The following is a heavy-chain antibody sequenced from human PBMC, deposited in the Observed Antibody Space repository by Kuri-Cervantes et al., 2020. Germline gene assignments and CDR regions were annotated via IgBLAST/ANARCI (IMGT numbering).Heavy chain of an antibody. J-gene: IGHJ5*02. CDR3: ARDLPPSS. CDR1: GFTFSSYA. V-gene: IGHV3-30-3*01. CDR2: ISYDGSNK. Sequence: GESLKISCAASGFTFSSYAMSWVRQAPGKGLEWVAVISYDGSNKYYADSVKGRFTISRDNSKNMLYLQMNSLRAEDTAVYSCARDLPPSSWGQGTLVTVSS.